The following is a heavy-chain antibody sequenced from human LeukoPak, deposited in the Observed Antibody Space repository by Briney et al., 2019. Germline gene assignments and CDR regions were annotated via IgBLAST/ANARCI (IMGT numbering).Heavy chain of an antibody. CDR2: IYTSGST. CDR1: GGSISSGSYY. Sequence: PSETLSLTCTVSGGSISSGSYYWSWIRQPAGKGLEWIGRIYTSGSTNYNPSLKSRVTISVDKTKNQFSLKLNSVTAADTAVYYCARDRPNDAFDIWGQGTMVTVSS. V-gene: IGHV4-61*02. J-gene: IGHJ3*02. CDR3: ARDRPNDAFDI.